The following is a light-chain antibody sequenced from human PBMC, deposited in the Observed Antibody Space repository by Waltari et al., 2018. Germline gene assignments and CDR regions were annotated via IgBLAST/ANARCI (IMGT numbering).Light chain of an antibody. J-gene: IGLJ2*01. Sequence: QSALTQPASVSGSPGQSITISCTGTSSDVGGYNYVYWYQQHPGKAPKLTIYLVSNRPSGVSNRFSGSKSGNTASLTISGLQAEDEADYYCSSYTSSSTVVFGGGTKLTVL. CDR3: SSYTSSSTVV. CDR1: SSDVGGYNY. CDR2: LVS. V-gene: IGLV2-14*01.